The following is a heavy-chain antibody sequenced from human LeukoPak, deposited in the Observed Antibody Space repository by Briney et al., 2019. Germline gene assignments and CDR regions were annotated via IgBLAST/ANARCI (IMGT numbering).Heavy chain of an antibody. D-gene: IGHD3-10*01. CDR3: AKDVGGLLSTVYFDY. V-gene: IGHV3-21*05. CDR2: ISRSSSDI. CDR1: GFTFSSHR. J-gene: IGHJ4*02. Sequence: GGSLRLSCAASGFTFSSHRMNWVRQAPGKGLEWVADISRSSSDIHYADSVKGRFTISRDNSKNTLYLQMNSLRAEDTAVYYCAKDVGGLLSTVYFDYWGQGTLVTVSS.